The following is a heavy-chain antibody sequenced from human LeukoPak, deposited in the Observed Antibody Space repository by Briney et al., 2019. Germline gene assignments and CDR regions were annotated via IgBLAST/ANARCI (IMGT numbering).Heavy chain of an antibody. CDR2: INPNSGGT. Sequence: ASVKVSCKASGYTFTGYYMHWVRQAPGQGLEWMGWINPNSGGTNYAQKFQGRVTMTRDTSISTAYMVLSRLRSDDTAVYYCARDVVGIAVAGNDYWGQGTLVTVSS. V-gene: IGHV1-2*02. CDR1: GYTFTGYY. CDR3: ARDVVGIAVAGNDY. D-gene: IGHD6-19*01. J-gene: IGHJ4*02.